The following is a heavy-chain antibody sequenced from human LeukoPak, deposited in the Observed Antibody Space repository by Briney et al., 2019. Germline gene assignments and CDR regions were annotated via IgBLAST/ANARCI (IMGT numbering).Heavy chain of an antibody. J-gene: IGHJ6*03. Sequence: PSETLSLTCTVSGGSISSYYWSWIRQPPATGREWIGYMYYSWSTNYNPSLKSRVTISVDTSKNQFSLKLSSVTAADTAVYYCARVPSITIFGVAPYYMDVWGKGTTVTVSS. CDR2: MYYSWST. V-gene: IGHV4-59*01. CDR1: GGSISSYY. CDR3: ARVPSITIFGVAPYYMDV. D-gene: IGHD3-3*01.